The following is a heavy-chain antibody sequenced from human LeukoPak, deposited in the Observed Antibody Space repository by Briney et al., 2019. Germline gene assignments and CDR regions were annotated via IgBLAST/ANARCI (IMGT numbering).Heavy chain of an antibody. CDR2: ISAYNGHT. J-gene: IGHJ4*02. CDR3: ARGGLQTKLDF. Sequence: ASVKVSCKTSGHTFTSYGFSWVRQAPGQGLEWMGWISAYNGHTNYAQKLQGRVTMTTDTSTSTVYMELRSLRSDDTAVYYCARGGLQTKLDFWAQGTLVTVSS. CDR1: GHTFTSYG. D-gene: IGHD1-7*01. V-gene: IGHV1-18*01.